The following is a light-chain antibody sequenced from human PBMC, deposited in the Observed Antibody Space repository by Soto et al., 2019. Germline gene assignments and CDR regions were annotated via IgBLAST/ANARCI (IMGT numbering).Light chain of an antibody. J-gene: IGLJ3*02. CDR3: TSFTSTNTWV. V-gene: IGLV2-14*01. Sequence: QSALTQPASVSASPGQSITISCTGTHSDVGGYDRVSWSQQHPGKPPKLIIFEVSYRPSGVSNRFSGSKSGNTASLTISGLQPEDEAEYYCTSFTSTNTWVFGGGTKLTVL. CDR1: HSDVGGYDR. CDR2: EVS.